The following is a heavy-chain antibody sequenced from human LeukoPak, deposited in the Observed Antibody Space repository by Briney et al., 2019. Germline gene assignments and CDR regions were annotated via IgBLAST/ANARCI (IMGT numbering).Heavy chain of an antibody. V-gene: IGHV3-23*01. CDR2: VSGSGGST. D-gene: IGHD3-10*01. Sequence: GGSLRLSCAASGFTFSSYAMSWVRQAPGKGLEWVSAVSGSGGSTYYADSVKGRFTISRDSSKNTLYLQMNSLRAEDTAVYYCAKAMGSGSYYSDAFDIWGQGTMVTVSS. J-gene: IGHJ3*02. CDR1: GFTFSSYA. CDR3: AKAMGSGSYYSDAFDI.